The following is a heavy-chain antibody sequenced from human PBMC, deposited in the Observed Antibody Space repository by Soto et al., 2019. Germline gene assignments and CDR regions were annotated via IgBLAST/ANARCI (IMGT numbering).Heavy chain of an antibody. D-gene: IGHD2-2*01. Sequence: SETLSLTCAVSGVSISSGNWWTWVRQTPQRGLEYIGEIFHDGTANYYPSFERRVAISVDTAKNLISLKLSSVTAADSAIYYCGSGPSTTWIDNWGRGTQVTVSS. CDR2: IFHDGTA. CDR3: GSGPSTTWIDN. CDR1: GVSISSGNW. J-gene: IGHJ4*02. V-gene: IGHV4-4*02.